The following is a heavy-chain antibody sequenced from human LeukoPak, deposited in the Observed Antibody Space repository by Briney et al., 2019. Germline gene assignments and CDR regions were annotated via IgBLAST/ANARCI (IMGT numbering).Heavy chain of an antibody. CDR1: GGTFSSYA. CDR2: IIPIFGTA. D-gene: IGHD6-13*01. CDR3: ASSPFGGAAAGTHFSYYFDY. V-gene: IGHV1-69*13. Sequence: GASVKVSCKASGGTFSSYAISWVRQAPGQGLEWKGGIIPIFGTANYAQKFQGRVTITADESTSTAYMELSSLRSEDTAVYYCASSPFGGAAAGTHFSYYFDYWGQGTLVTVSS. J-gene: IGHJ4*02.